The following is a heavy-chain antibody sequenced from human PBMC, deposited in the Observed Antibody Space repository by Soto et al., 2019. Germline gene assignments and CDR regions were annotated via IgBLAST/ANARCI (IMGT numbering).Heavy chain of an antibody. D-gene: IGHD3-3*01. Sequence: GAAVKVSCKASGGTFSSYAIGWVRQAPGQGLEWMGGIIPIFGTANYAQKFQGRVTITADESTSTAYMELSSLRSEDTAVYYCAREWITIFGVAQFYYCGQGTLVTVSA. CDR1: GGTFSSYA. V-gene: IGHV1-69*13. CDR3: AREWITIFGVAQFYY. J-gene: IGHJ4*02. CDR2: IIPIFGTA.